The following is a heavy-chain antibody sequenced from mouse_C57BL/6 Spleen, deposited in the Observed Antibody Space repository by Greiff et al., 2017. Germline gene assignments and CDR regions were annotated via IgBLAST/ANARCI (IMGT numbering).Heavy chain of an antibody. Sequence: EVKLVESGEGLVKPGGSLKLSCAASGFTFSSYAMSWVRQTPEKRLEWVAYISSGGDYIYYADTVKGRFPISRDNARNTLYLQMSSLKSEDTAMYYCTREGDYYGSSPYGYWGQGTSVTVSS. D-gene: IGHD1-1*01. J-gene: IGHJ4*01. CDR1: GFTFSSYA. V-gene: IGHV5-9-1*02. CDR3: TREGDYYGSSPYGY. CDR2: ISSGGDYI.